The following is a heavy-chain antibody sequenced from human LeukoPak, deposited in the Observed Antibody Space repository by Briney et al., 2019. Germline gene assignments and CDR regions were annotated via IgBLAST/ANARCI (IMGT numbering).Heavy chain of an antibody. D-gene: IGHD3-16*02. V-gene: IGHV3-21*01. CDR3: ARDYPSDVYYYMDV. CDR1: GFNFDFYR. CDR2: ISSSGDLI. Sequence: GGSLRLSCAASGFNFDFYRMSWVRQAPGKGLEWVSSISSSGDLIYGADSVKGRFTISRANAKKSLYLQMNSLRAEDTAVYYCARDYPSDVYYYMDVWGIGTTVTVSS. J-gene: IGHJ6*03.